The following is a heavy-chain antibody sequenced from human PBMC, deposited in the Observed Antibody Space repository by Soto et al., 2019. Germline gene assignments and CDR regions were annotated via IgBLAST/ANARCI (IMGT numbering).Heavy chain of an antibody. CDR1: GGSFTTYY. CDR3: ANRLGSF. D-gene: IGHD3-16*01. CDR2: THHTGST. J-gene: IGHJ4*02. Sequence: QVQLQQWGTGLLKPSETLSLTCAVYGGSFTTYYWAWIRQSPGKGLDWIGETHHTGSTTYSPSLMSRVSMSIDTSRNQFTLKLRAVTAADTGVYYCANRLGSFWGQGVLVTVSS. V-gene: IGHV4-34*01.